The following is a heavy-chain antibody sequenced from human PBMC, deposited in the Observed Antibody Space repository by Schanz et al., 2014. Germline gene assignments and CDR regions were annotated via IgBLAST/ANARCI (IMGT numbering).Heavy chain of an antibody. Sequence: EVKMVESGGGLVKPGGSLRLSCAASGFNFSSYSLNWVRQAPGKGLEWVSSISYGTSYIYYAESVKGRFTISRDNAKNSLYLQMNGLRAEDTAVYYCARVALPGYSSPRDAFDIWGQGTLVIVSS. V-gene: IGHV3-21*01. CDR1: GFNFSSYS. CDR2: ISYGTSYI. CDR3: ARVALPGYSSPRDAFDI. D-gene: IGHD5-18*01. J-gene: IGHJ4*02.